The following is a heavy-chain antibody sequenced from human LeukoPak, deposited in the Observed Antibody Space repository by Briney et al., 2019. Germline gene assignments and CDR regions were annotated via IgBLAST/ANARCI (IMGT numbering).Heavy chain of an antibody. V-gene: IGHV3-33*01. CDR1: GFTFSSYG. CDR3: ARDGQIWFGELWGPRYYFDY. Sequence: PGGSLRLSCAASGFTFSSYGMHWVRQAPGKGLEWVAVIWYDGSNKCYADSVKGRFTISRDNSKNTLYLQMNSLRAEDTAVYYCARDGQIWFGELWGPRYYFDYWGQGTLVTVSS. D-gene: IGHD3-10*01. J-gene: IGHJ4*02. CDR2: IWYDGSNK.